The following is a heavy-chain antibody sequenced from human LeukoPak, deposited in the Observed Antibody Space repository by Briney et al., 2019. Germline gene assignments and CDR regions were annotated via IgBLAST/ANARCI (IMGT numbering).Heavy chain of an antibody. CDR3: ARDNGGSYLDAFDI. CDR1: GFTFSSYA. J-gene: IGHJ3*02. Sequence: GGSLRLSCAASGFTFSSYAMTWVRQAPGKGLEWVSTISGGGSSTYYADSVKGRFTISRDNSKKRLHLQMNSLRAEDTAVYYCARDNGGSYLDAFDIWGQGTMVTVSS. CDR2: ISGGGSST. D-gene: IGHD1-26*01. V-gene: IGHV3-23*01.